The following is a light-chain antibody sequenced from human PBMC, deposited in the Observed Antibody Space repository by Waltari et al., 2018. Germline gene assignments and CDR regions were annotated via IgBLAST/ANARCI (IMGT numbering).Light chain of an antibody. CDR3: CSYVGSNIYWV. J-gene: IGLJ3*02. CDR2: YIN. CDR1: SSDVGGYNY. Sequence: QSALTQPRSVSGSPGQSVTISCTGTSSDVGGYNYVSWYQQHPYKAPKLNIYYINKRLSGVPDRFSGYKSGNTASLTISGLQAEDEADYYCCSYVGSNIYWVFGGGTKLTVL. V-gene: IGLV2-11*01.